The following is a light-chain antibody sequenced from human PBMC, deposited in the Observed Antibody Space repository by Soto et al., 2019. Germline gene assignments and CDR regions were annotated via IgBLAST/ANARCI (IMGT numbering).Light chain of an antibody. V-gene: IGLV2-14*01. CDR3: SSYTSTSTTYVV. CDR2: EVS. J-gene: IGLJ2*01. CDR1: SSDVAGY. Sequence: QSVLTQPASVSGSPGQSITISCTGTSSDVAGYVSWYQQQPGKAPKLMFYEVSHRPSGVSNRFSFSESGNTASLTISGLQAEDEDDDDCSSYTSTSTTYVVFGGGTKLTVL.